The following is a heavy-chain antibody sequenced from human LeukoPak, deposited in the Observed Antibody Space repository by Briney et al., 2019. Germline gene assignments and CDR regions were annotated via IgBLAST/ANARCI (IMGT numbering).Heavy chain of an antibody. CDR2: TYYRSKWYN. CDR1: GDSVSSNSAA. CDR3: AREISITMIVVVIADAFDI. V-gene: IGHV6-1*01. D-gene: IGHD3-22*01. J-gene: IGHJ3*02. Sequence: SQTLSLTCATSGDSVSSNSAAWNWIRQSPSRGLEWLGRTYYRSKWYNDYAVSVKSRITINPDTSKNQFSLQLNSVTPEDTAVYYCAREISITMIVVVIADAFDIWGQGTMVTVSS.